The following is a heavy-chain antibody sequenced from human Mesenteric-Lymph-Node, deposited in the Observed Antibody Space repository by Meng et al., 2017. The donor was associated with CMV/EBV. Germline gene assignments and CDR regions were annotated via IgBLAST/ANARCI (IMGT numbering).Heavy chain of an antibody. Sequence: NNYSITWVRQAPGQGLEWMAWISTYNGKTHFAQRFQGRVTVTTDTSATTAYLELRSLTSDDTAVYYCARGGGLGYCSSTTCPEDVWGQGTTVTVSS. CDR1: NNYS. CDR2: ISTYNGKT. CDR3: ARGGGLGYCSSTTCPEDV. J-gene: IGHJ6*02. D-gene: IGHD2-2*01. V-gene: IGHV1-18*01.